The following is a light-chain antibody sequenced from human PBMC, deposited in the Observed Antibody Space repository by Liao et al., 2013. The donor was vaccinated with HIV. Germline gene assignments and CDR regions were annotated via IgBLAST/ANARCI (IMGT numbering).Light chain of an antibody. J-gene: IGLJ1*01. V-gene: IGLV3-21*01. CDR1: DIGDKS. CDR3: QVWDDSTDHFFV. CDR2: YNT. Sequence: SYELTQPPSLSVAPGRTARITCGGNDIGDKSVQWFQQKPGQAPVLFIYYNTDRPSGIPERFSGSKSGNTAALTISRVEAGDEADYHCQVWDDSTDHFFVFGSGTKLTVL.